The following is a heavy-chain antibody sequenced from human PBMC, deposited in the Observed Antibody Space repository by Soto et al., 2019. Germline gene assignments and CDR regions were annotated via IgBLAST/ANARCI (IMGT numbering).Heavy chain of an antibody. V-gene: IGHV3-30*18. Sequence: QVQLVESGGGVVQPGRSLRLSCAASGFTFSSYGMHWVRQAPGKGLEWVAVISYDGSNKYYADSVKGRFTISRDNSKNPLYLQMNSLRAEDTAVYYCAKDSRSFRFGEDPFDYWGQGTLVTVSS. J-gene: IGHJ4*02. CDR2: ISYDGSNK. CDR1: GFTFSSYG. D-gene: IGHD3-10*01. CDR3: AKDSRSFRFGEDPFDY.